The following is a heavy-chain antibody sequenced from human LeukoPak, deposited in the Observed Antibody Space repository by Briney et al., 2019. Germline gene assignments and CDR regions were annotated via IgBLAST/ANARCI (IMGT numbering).Heavy chain of an antibody. V-gene: IGHV1-2*02. CDR3: ARDPYSGSYHFDY. CDR1: GYIFTGYY. J-gene: IGHJ4*02. D-gene: IGHD1-26*01. Sequence: SSVKVSCKASGYIFTGYYMHWVRQATGQGLEGMGWINPNSGGTNSAQKVQGRVTMTRDTSISTAYMELSRLTSDDTAVYFCARDPYSGSYHFDYWGQGTLVTVSS. CDR2: INPNSGGT.